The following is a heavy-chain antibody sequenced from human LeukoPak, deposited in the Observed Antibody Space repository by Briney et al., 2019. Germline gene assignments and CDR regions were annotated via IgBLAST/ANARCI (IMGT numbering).Heavy chain of an antibody. J-gene: IGHJ2*01. CDR3: ARVHLGQLLYWYFDL. Sequence: GGSLRLSCAASGFTFSSYAMSWVRQAPGKGLEWVSAISGSGGSTYYADSVKGRFTISRDNSKNTLYLQMTSLRAEDTAVYYCARVHLGQLLYWYFDLWGRGTLVTVSS. D-gene: IGHD4-23*01. CDR2: ISGSGGST. CDR1: GFTFSSYA. V-gene: IGHV3-23*01.